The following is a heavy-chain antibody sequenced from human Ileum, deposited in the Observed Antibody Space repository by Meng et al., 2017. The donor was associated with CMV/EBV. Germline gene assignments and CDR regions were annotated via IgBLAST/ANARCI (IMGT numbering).Heavy chain of an antibody. CDR2: IGRGGDK. CDR1: GFTFRTQV. V-gene: IGHV3-23*01. Sequence: EVKVLGSGGGVVPPGGSLRLACVGSGFTFRTQVMNGVRQAPGKGLEWVSTIGRGGDKYYADSVRRRFTVSRDNSKNTVYLQMNSLRVEDSAVYYCAKDYLDSLASDSWGQGTLVTVSS. D-gene: IGHD2-21*01. CDR3: AKDYLDSLASDS. J-gene: IGHJ5*02.